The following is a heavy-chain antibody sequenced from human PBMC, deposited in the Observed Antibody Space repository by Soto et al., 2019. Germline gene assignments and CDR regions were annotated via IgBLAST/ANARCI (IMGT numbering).Heavy chain of an antibody. CDR1: GFTFSSYG. V-gene: IGHV3-30*18. Sequence: GGSLRLSCAASGFTFSSYGMHWVRQAPGKGLEWVAVISYDGSNKYYADSVKGRFTISRDNSKNTLYLQMNSLRAEDTAVYYCAKDSDYYDSSGYPAWGQGTLVTVSS. CDR3: AKDSDYYDSSGYPA. CDR2: ISYDGSNK. J-gene: IGHJ5*02. D-gene: IGHD3-22*01.